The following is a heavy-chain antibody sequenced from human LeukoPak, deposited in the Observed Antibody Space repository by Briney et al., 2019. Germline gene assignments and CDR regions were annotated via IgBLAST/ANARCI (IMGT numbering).Heavy chain of an antibody. CDR3: ARGTTVTKSYYYYYYMDV. D-gene: IGHD4-17*01. Sequence: SETLSLTCTVSGGSISSYYWSWIRQPPGKGLEWIGYIYYSGSTNYNPSLKSRVTISVDTSKNQFSLKLSSVTAADTAVYYCARGTTVTKSYYYYYYMDVWGKGTTVTISS. J-gene: IGHJ6*03. V-gene: IGHV4-59*01. CDR1: GGSISSYY. CDR2: IYYSGST.